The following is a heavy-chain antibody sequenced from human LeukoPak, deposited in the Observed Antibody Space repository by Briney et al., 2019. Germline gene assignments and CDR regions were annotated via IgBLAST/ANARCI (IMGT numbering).Heavy chain of an antibody. V-gene: IGHV5-51*01. J-gene: IGHJ4*02. CDR1: GYSFTTYW. D-gene: IGHD3-10*01. CDR3: ARHSSSHYYGSGSHFDY. Sequence: GQPLKISGKGSGYSFTTYWIVWVRQIPGKGLGGMDVIYPGDSDTRYRPSFPGQVTISADKSISAAFLQWSSLTASDTAMYYCARHSSSHYYGSGSHFDYWGQGTLVTVSS. CDR2: IYPGDSDT.